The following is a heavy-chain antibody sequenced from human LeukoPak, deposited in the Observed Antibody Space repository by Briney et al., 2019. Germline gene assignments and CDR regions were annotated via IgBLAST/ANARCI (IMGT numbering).Heavy chain of an antibody. CDR1: GFTFSSYA. Sequence: GGSLRLSCAASGFTFSSYAMHWVRQAPGKGLEWVAVISYDGSNKYYADSVKGRFTISRDNSKNTLYLQMNSLRAEDTAVYYWASIDEPYSSSRGPGGGFDSWGPGPLFTVSS. CDR2: ISYDGSNK. CDR3: ASIDEPYSSSRGPGGGFDS. D-gene: IGHD6-13*01. J-gene: IGHJ4*02. V-gene: IGHV3-30-3*01.